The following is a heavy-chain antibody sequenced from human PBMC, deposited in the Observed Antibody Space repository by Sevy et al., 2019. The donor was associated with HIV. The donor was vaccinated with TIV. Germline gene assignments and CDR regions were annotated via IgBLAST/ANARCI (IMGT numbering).Heavy chain of an antibody. CDR2: IVVGYGNT. J-gene: IGHJ6*02. Sequence: ASVKVSCKASGFTFTSSAMQWVRQARGQRLEWIGWIVVGYGNTNYAQKFRERVTITSDMSTSTAYMELSSLRSEDTAVYYCAAADSYSGGWYPNYAMDVWGQGTTGTVSS. CDR1: GFTFTSSA. CDR3: AAADSYSGGWYPNYAMDV. D-gene: IGHD6-19*01. V-gene: IGHV1-58*02.